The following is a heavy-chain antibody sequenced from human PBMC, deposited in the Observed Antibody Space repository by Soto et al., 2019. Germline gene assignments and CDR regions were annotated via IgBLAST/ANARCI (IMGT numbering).Heavy chain of an antibody. CDR3: VRHGGYNYGPSDY. Sequence: SETLSLTCSVSGGSISITHYYWGWIRQPPGKGLEWIGSMYYSGATYYNPSLKSRVTISVDTSKNQLSLKLTSVTAADTAVYYCVRHGGYNYGPSDYWGLGTLVTVSS. CDR1: GGSISITHYY. V-gene: IGHV4-39*01. D-gene: IGHD5-18*01. CDR2: MYYSGAT. J-gene: IGHJ4*02.